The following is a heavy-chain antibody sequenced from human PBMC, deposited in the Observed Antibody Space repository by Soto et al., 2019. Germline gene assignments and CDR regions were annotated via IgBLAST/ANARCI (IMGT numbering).Heavy chain of an antibody. CDR1: VYTFTSYD. D-gene: IGHD2-21*02. CDR2: MNPNSGNT. J-gene: IGHJ6*02. V-gene: IGHV1-8*01. CDR3: AREGECGGDCYRGYYYYGMDV. Sequence: GASVKVSVKASVYTFTSYDINWVRQATGRGREGMGWMNPNSGNTGYAQKFQGRVTMTRNTSISTAYTELSSLRSEDTAVYYCAREGECGGDCYRGYYYYGMDVWGQGTTVTVSS.